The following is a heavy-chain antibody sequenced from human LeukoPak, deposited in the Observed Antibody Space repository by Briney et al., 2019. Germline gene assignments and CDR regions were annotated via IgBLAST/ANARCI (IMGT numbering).Heavy chain of an antibody. CDR1: GGSFSGYY. Sequence: SETLSLTCAAYGGSFSGYYWSWIRQPPGKGLEWIGEINHSGSTNYNPSLKSRVTISVDTSKNQFSLKLSSVTAADTAVYYCARAFPPNYDILTGGGYFDYWGQGTLVTVSS. CDR2: INHSGST. V-gene: IGHV4-34*01. CDR3: ARAFPPNYDILTGGGYFDY. J-gene: IGHJ4*02. D-gene: IGHD3-9*01.